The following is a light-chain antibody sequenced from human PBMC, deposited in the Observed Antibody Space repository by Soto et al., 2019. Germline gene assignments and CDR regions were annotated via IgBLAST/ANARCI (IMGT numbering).Light chain of an antibody. CDR1: QSISSY. CDR2: DAS. J-gene: IGKJ5*01. Sequence: EIVLTQSPATLSLSPGDRATLSCSASQSISSYLAWYQQKPGQAPRLLIYDASNRATGVPARFRGSGSGTDFTLTISSLEPEDFSVYYCQQYNNWPLTFGQGTRLEIK. V-gene: IGKV3-11*01. CDR3: QQYNNWPLT.